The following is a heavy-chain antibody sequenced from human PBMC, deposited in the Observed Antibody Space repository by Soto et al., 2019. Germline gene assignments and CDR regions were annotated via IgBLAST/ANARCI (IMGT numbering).Heavy chain of an antibody. CDR3: AKNGQPPYYYYGLDV. J-gene: IGHJ6*02. CDR2: ISASSGST. V-gene: IGHV1-18*01. D-gene: IGHD2-8*01. Sequence: ASVKVSCKASGYTFTSYAISWVRQAPGQGLEWMGLISASSGSTNYAQKLQGRVTMTTDTSTTTAYMELRGLTSDDTAIYYCAKNGQPPYYYYGLDVWGQGTTVTVSS. CDR1: GYTFTSYA.